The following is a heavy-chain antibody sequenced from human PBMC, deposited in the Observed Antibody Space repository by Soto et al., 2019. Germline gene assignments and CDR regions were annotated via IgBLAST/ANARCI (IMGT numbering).Heavy chain of an antibody. CDR1: GFTFSSYG. Sequence: GGSLRLSCAASGFTFSSYGLHWVRQAPGTGLEWVAVIWYDGSNKYYADSVKGRFTISRDNSKNTLYLQMNSLRAEDTAVYYCARDHAIFGVAYYYGMDVWGQGTTVTVSS. V-gene: IGHV3-33*01. CDR2: IWYDGSNK. J-gene: IGHJ6*02. D-gene: IGHD3-3*01. CDR3: ARDHAIFGVAYYYGMDV.